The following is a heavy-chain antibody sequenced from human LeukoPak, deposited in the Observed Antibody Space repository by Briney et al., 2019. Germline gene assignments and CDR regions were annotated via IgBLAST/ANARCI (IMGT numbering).Heavy chain of an antibody. V-gene: IGHV3-23*01. D-gene: IGHD3-10*01. J-gene: IGHJ4*02. Sequence: GGSLRLSCAASGFTFSSYAMTWVRQAPGKGLEWVSAISGSGGSTHYADSVKGRFTISRDNSKNTLYLQMNSLRAEDTAVYYCAKGAGSGSYYPAAFDYWGQGTLVTVSS. CDR2: ISGSGGST. CDR3: AKGAGSGSYYPAAFDY. CDR1: GFTFSSYA.